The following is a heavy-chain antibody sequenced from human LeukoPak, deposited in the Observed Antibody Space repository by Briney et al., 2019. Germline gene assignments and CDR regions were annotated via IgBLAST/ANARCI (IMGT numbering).Heavy chain of an antibody. J-gene: IGHJ4*02. CDR1: GYTFTGYY. CDR2: ISSYNGKT. Sequence: SVKVSCKASGYTFTGYYMHWVRQAPGQGLEWVGWISSYNGKTNYGKNVQGRVTMTTDTSTSTAYMELRSLRSDDTAIYYCARNYDSSKDGNDYWGQGTLVTVSS. V-gene: IGHV1-18*04. CDR3: ARNYDSSKDGNDY. D-gene: IGHD3-22*01.